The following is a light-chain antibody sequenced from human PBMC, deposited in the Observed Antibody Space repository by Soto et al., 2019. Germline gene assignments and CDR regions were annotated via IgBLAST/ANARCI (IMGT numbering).Light chain of an antibody. CDR3: CSYAAYSTSV. Sequence: QSALTQPASVSGSPGQSITISCTGGGSDVGSYNLVSWYQQHPGKAPKLMIYEGSKRPSGVSNRFSGFKSGNTASLTISGLQAEDEADYYCCSYAAYSTSVFGTGTKLTV. J-gene: IGLJ1*01. CDR1: GSDVGSYNL. CDR2: EGS. V-gene: IGLV2-23*01.